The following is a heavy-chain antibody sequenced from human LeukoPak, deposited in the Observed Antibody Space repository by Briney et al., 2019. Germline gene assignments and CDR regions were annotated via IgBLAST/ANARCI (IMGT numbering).Heavy chain of an antibody. D-gene: IGHD3-10*01. V-gene: IGHV4-39*07. Sequence: SETLSLTCTVSGGSISSSSYYWGWIRQPPGKGLEWIGSIYYSGSTYYNPSLKSRVTISVDTSKNQFSLKLSSLTAADTAVYYCARVLTMVRGVIHNWFDPWGQGTLVTVSS. CDR1: GGSISSSSYY. J-gene: IGHJ5*02. CDR3: ARVLTMVRGVIHNWFDP. CDR2: IYYSGST.